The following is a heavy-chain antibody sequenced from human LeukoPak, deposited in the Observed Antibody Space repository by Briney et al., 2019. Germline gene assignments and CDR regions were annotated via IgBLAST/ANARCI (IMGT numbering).Heavy chain of an antibody. CDR3: AKDRTDYGDYVAVY. CDR1: GFTFSDYY. CDR2: ISGSGGST. Sequence: GGSLRLSCAASGFTFSDYYMSWIRQAPGKGLEWVSAISGSGGSTYYADSVKGRFTISRDNSKNTLYLQMNSLRAEDTAVYYCAKDRTDYGDYVAVYWGQGTLVTVSS. V-gene: IGHV3-23*01. D-gene: IGHD4-17*01. J-gene: IGHJ4*02.